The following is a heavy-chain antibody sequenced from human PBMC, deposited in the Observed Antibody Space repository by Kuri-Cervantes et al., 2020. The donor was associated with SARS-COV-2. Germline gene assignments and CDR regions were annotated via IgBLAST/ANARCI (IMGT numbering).Heavy chain of an antibody. CDR1: GFTFDDYG. D-gene: IGHD1-14*01. CDR3: AKGTPSWYFDL. CDR2: ISWNSGSI. J-gene: IGHJ2*01. V-gene: IGHV3-20*04. Sequence: GGSLRLSCAASGFTFDDYGMSWVRQAPGKGLEWVSGISWNSGSIGYADSVKGRFTISRDNAKNSLYLQMNSLRAEDTALYFCAKGTPSWYFDLWGRGTLVTVSS.